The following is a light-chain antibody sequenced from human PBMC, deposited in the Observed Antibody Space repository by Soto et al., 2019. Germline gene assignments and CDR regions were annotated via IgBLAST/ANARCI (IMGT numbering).Light chain of an antibody. CDR3: AAWDDSLNGPA. CDR1: YSNIGIND. J-gene: IGLJ2*01. CDR2: DTS. V-gene: IGLV1-44*01. Sequence: VLTQPPSASGTPGQRVTVSCSGTYSNIGINDVHWYRQLSGTAPQILIYDTSQRATGVPDRFSGSRSGTSASLVISGLQTEDEADYHCAAWDDSLNGPAFGGGTKVTVL.